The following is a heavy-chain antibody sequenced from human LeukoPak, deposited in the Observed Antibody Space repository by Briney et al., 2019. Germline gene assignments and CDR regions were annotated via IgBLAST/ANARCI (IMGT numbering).Heavy chain of an antibody. CDR2: IYQSGTA. CDR1: GDSLISSDNW. Sequence: SGTLSLTCSVSGDSLISSDNWWSWVRQPPGEGLEWIGEIYQSGTANSNPSLKSRVTMSVDTSKNEFSLKLSSVTAADTAVYYCARDLFGSGHFLPESPWGQGTLVTVSS. J-gene: IGHJ5*02. CDR3: ARDLFGSGHFLPESP. V-gene: IGHV4-4*02. D-gene: IGHD3-10*01.